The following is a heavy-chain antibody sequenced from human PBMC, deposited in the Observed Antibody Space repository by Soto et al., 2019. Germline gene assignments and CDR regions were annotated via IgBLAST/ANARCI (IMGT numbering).Heavy chain of an antibody. D-gene: IGHD3-16*01. CDR1: GYTFTANY. Sequence: SCTAYGYTFTANYLHWVRQAPGQGLEWMGRINPKSGDTHYAQIFQDRVTMTRDTTVSTAYMELKRLRSDDTAIYYCVKGREVAYSWFDPWGQGSLVTVPQ. CDR2: INPKSGDT. CDR3: VKGREVAYSWFDP. V-gene: IGHV1-2*06. J-gene: IGHJ5*02.